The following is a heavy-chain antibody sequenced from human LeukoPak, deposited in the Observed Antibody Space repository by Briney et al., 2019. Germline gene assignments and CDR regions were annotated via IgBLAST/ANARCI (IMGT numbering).Heavy chain of an antibody. Sequence: SETLSLTCTVSGGSISSYYWSWIRQPPGKGLEWIGYIYYSGSTNYNPSLKSRVTISVDTSKNQFSLKLSSVTAADTAVYYCARGDSSGYYWGHAFDIWGQGTMVTVSS. CDR1: GGSISSYY. J-gene: IGHJ3*02. D-gene: IGHD3-22*01. CDR2: IYYSGST. V-gene: IGHV4-59*01. CDR3: ARGDSSGYYWGHAFDI.